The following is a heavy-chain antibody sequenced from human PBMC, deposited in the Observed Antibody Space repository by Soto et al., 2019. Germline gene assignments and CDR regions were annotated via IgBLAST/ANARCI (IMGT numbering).Heavy chain of an antibody. CDR2: ISASSSST. V-gene: IGHV3-23*01. Sequence: PGGSLRLSCATSGFTFSTYAMSWVRQAPGKGLEWVSAISASSSSTYYADSVRGRFTISRDNSKNTLYLQMSSLRAEDTAVYFCTKALYCSSTSCYSGGDSFHVWGQGTMVTVSS. CDR3: TKALYCSSTSCYSGGDSFHV. D-gene: IGHD2-2*01. CDR1: GFTFSTYA. J-gene: IGHJ3*01.